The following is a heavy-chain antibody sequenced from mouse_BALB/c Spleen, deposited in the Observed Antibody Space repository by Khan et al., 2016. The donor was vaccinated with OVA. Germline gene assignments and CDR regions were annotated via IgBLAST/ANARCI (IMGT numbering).Heavy chain of an antibody. CDR1: GYSITSDYA. CDR2: ISYSGST. V-gene: IGHV3-2*02. CDR3: AKSIMAN. J-gene: IGHJ2*01. Sequence: EVQLQESGPGLVKPSQSLSLTCTVTGYSITSDYAWNWIRQFPGNKLEWMGYISYSGSTSYNPSLKSRISITRDTSKNQFFLQLKSVTTEDTATYLCAKSIMANWGQGTTLTVSS.